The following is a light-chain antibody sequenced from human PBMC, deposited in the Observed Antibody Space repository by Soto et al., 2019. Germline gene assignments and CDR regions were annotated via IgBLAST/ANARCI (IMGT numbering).Light chain of an antibody. Sequence: EIVMTQSPATLSVTPGERATLSCRASQSVSSNLAWYQQKPGQAPRLLMFNASTRATGIPARFSGSGSGTEFTLTITSLQSEDFAVYYCQQFDYWPPLTFCGGTKVQIK. CDR2: NAS. CDR1: QSVSSN. V-gene: IGKV3-15*01. J-gene: IGKJ4*01. CDR3: QQFDYWPPLT.